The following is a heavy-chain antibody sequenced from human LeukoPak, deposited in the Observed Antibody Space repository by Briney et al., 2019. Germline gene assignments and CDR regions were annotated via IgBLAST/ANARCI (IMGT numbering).Heavy chain of an antibody. CDR1: GFTFSSYA. D-gene: IGHD3-3*01. J-gene: IGHJ4*02. CDR2: ISYDGSNK. CDR3: ASERIAIFGVVTEIDY. Sequence: GGSLRLSCAASGFTFSSYAMHWVRQAPGKGLEWVAVISYDGSNKYYADSVKGRFTISRDNSKNTLYLQMNSLRAEDTAVYYCASERIAIFGVVTEIDYWGQGTLVTVSS. V-gene: IGHV3-30*04.